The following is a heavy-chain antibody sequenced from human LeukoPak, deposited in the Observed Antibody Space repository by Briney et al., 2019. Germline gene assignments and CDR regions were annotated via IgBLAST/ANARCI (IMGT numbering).Heavy chain of an antibody. V-gene: IGHV4-30-4*08. D-gene: IGHD6-19*01. Sequence: SETLSLTCTVSGGSISSGDYYWSWIRQPPGKGLEWIGYIYYSGSTYYNPSLKSRVTISVDRSKNQFSLKLSSVTAADTAVYYCARHVSGWYRDEGGDDAFDIWGQGTMVTVSS. J-gene: IGHJ3*02. CDR2: IYYSGST. CDR1: GGSISSGDYY. CDR3: ARHVSGWYRDEGGDDAFDI.